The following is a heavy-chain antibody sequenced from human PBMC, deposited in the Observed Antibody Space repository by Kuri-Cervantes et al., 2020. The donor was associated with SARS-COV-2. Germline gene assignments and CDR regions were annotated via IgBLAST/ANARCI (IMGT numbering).Heavy chain of an antibody. J-gene: IGHJ6*03. CDR2: IYSSGST. D-gene: IGHD2-2*01. Sequence: SETLSLTCTVSGGSISSHYWSWIRQPAGKGLEWIGRIYSSGSTNYNPSLKSRVTISVDTSKNQFSLKLSSVTAADTAVYYCASGSAPAAIYYYYYMDVWGKGTTVTVSS. CDR3: ASGSAPAAIYYYYYMDV. CDR1: GGSISSHY. V-gene: IGHV4-4*07.